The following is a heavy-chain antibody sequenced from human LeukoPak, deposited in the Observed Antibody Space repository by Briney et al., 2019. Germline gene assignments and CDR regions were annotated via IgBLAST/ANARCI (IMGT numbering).Heavy chain of an antibody. CDR3: ARMEKFYYGSGGFSPPLMDV. CDR1: GIAFSSYG. D-gene: IGHD3-10*01. CDR2: ISYDKTTQ. V-gene: IGHV3-30*03. J-gene: IGHJ6*02. Sequence: GGSLRLSCVASGIAFSSYGMHWVRQAPGEGLEWVALISYDKTTQNYADSVKGRFTVSRDDSKNSLYLQMNSLRAEDTAVYYCARMEKFYYGSGGFSPPLMDVWGQGTTVIVSS.